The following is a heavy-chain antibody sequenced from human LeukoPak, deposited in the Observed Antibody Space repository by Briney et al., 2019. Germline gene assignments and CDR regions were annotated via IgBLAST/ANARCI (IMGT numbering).Heavy chain of an antibody. J-gene: IGHJ4*02. D-gene: IGHD3-9*01. Sequence: ASVKVSCKASGYTFTGYYMHWVRQAPGQGLEWIGWINPNSGGTNYAQKFQGWVTMTRGTSISTAYMELSRLRSDDTAVYYCARGNYDILTGYFVYWGQGTLVTVSS. CDR1: GYTFTGYY. V-gene: IGHV1-2*04. CDR3: ARGNYDILTGYFVY. CDR2: INPNSGGT.